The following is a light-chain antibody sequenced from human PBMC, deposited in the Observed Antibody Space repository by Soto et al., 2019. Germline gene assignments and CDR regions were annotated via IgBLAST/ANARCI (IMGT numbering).Light chain of an antibody. CDR2: EVS. CDR1: SSDVGGYNY. J-gene: IGLJ1*01. Sequence: QSALTQPASVSGSPGQSITISCTGTSSDVGGYNYVSWYQQHPGKAPKLMIYEVSNRPSGVSNRFSGSKSGNTASLTISGLLAEDEADYYCSSYTSSSTLEVFGTGTKVTVL. CDR3: SSYTSSSTLEV. V-gene: IGLV2-14*01.